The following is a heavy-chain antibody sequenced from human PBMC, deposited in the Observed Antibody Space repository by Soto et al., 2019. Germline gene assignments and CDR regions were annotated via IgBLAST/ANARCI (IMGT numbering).Heavy chain of an antibody. Sequence: QLQLQESGPGLVKPSETLSLTCTVSGGSISSSSYYWGWIRQPPGKGLEWIGSIYYSGSTYYNPSLKSRVTISVDTSKNQFSLKLSSVTAADTAVYYCARTSGSYYVHDLDYWGQGTLVTVSS. J-gene: IGHJ4*02. CDR3: ARTSGSYYVHDLDY. D-gene: IGHD1-26*01. CDR2: IYYSGST. V-gene: IGHV4-39*01. CDR1: GGSISSSSYY.